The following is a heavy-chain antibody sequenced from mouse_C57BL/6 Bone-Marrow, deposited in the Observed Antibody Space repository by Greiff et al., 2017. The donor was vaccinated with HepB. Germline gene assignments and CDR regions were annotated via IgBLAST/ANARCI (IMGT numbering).Heavy chain of an antibody. V-gene: IGHV1-82*01. J-gene: IGHJ2*01. CDR3: ARVRTRPYDGYYYFDY. D-gene: IGHD2-3*01. CDR2: IYPGDGDT. Sequence: QVQLQQSGPELVKPGASVKISCKASGYAFSSSWMNWVKQRPGKGLEWIGRIYPGDGDTNYNGKFKGKATLTADKSSSTASMQLSSLTSADSAFYFCARVRTRPYDGYYYFDYWGQGTTLTVSS. CDR1: GYAFSSSW.